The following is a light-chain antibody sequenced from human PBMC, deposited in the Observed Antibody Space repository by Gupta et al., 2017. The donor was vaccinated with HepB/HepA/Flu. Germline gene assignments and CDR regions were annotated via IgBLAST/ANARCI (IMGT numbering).Light chain of an antibody. Sequence: NVLTQSPGTLSLSTGERVTLSCRASQSLNNNYLAWYQQKPGQAPRLLIYGASSRAAGIPDRFSGSGSGTDFTLTISRLEPEDFAMYYCQQYGSSPLYIFGQGTKLEIK. J-gene: IGKJ2*01. CDR1: QSLNNNY. V-gene: IGKV3-20*01. CDR3: QQYGSSPLYI. CDR2: GAS.